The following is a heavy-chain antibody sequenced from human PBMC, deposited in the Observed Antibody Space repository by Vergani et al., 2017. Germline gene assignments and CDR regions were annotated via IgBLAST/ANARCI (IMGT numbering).Heavy chain of an antibody. D-gene: IGHD6-13*01. CDR1: GGSISSSSYY. J-gene: IGHJ5*02. CDR3: AREWIQAAAGTPGIWFDP. CDR2: IYYSGST. V-gene: IGHV4-39*02. Sequence: QLQLQESGPGLVKPSETLSLTCTVSGGSISSSSYYWGWIRQPPGKGLEWIGSIYYSGSTYYNPSLKSRVTISVDTSKNQFSLKLSSVTAADTAVYYCAREWIQAAAGTPGIWFDPWGQGTLVSVSS.